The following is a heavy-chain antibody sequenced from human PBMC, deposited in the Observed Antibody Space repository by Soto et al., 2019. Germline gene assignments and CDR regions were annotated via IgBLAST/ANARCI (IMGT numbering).Heavy chain of an antibody. CDR1: GYSFSTYW. Sequence: GESLKISCKGSGYSFSTYWIGWVRQVAGKGLEWIGIISPGDSDTKYSQSFQGQVTISADKSISTAYLQWNSLKASDTAMYYWERHSTYYDLLAGYHFAYWGRGSLVTVSS. CDR3: ERHSTYYDLLAGYHFAY. V-gene: IGHV5-51*01. D-gene: IGHD3-9*01. CDR2: ISPGDSDT. J-gene: IGHJ4*02.